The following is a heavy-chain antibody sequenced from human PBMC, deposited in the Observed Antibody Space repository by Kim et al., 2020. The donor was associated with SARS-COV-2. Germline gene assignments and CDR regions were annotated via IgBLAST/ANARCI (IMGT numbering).Heavy chain of an antibody. D-gene: IGHD1-26*01. CDR3: AKRVQSEGYYLAPDY. Sequence: GGSLRLSCVASGFTFSSYAMSWVRQAPGKGLEWVAGISANSGSTKYGDSVKGRFTISRDNSKNTLYLQMNSLRAEDTAVYYCAKRVQSEGYYLAPDYWGHGTLGTVS. CDR2: ISANSGST. V-gene: IGHV3-23*01. CDR1: GFTFSSYA. J-gene: IGHJ4*01.